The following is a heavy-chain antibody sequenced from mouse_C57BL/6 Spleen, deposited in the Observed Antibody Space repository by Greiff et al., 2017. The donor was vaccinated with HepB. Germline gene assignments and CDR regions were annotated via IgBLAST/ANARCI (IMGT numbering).Heavy chain of an antibody. CDR1: GYTFTTYP. D-gene: IGHD2-1*01. CDR2: FHPYNDDT. V-gene: IGHV1-47*01. J-gene: IGHJ4*01. Sequence: QVQLQQSGAVLVKPGASVKMSCKASGYTFTTYPIEWMKQNHGKSLEWIGNFHPYNDDTKYNEKFKGKATLTVEKSSSTVYLELSRLTSDDSAVYYCARNLYGNGGYYAMDYWGQGTSVTVSS. CDR3: ARNLYGNGGYYAMDY.